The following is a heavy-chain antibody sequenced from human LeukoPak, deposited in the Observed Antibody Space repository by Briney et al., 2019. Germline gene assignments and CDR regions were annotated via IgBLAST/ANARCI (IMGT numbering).Heavy chain of an antibody. J-gene: IGHJ4*02. CDR3: ARGLYYYDSSGYWY. D-gene: IGHD3-22*01. CDR1: GYTFTGYY. CDR2: INPNSGGT. Sequence: ASVKVSCKASGYTFTGYYMHWVRQAPGQGLEWMGWINPNSGGTNYAQKFQGSVTMTRDTSISTAYMELSRLRSDDTAVYYCARGLYYYDSSGYWYWGQGTLVTVSS. V-gene: IGHV1-2*02.